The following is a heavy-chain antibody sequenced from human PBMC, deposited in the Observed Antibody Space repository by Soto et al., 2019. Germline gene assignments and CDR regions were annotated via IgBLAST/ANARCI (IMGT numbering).Heavy chain of an antibody. CDR2: ISSSSSTI. J-gene: IGHJ3*02. Sequence: EVQLVESGGGLVQPGGSLRLSCAASGFTFSSYSMNWVRQAPGKGLEWVSYISSSSSTIYYADSVKGRFTISGDNAKHSLYLQMNSLRDEDTAVYYCAVPDILTGYYSNDAFDIWGQGTMVTVSS. CDR3: AVPDILTGYYSNDAFDI. D-gene: IGHD3-9*01. V-gene: IGHV3-48*02. CDR1: GFTFSSYS.